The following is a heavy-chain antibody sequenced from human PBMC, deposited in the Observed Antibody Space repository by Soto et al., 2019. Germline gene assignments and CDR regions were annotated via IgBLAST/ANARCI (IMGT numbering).Heavy chain of an antibody. CDR2: IIPIFGTA. Sequence: SVKVSCKDSGGTLSSYAISWVRQAPGQGLEWMGGIIPIFGTANYAQKFQGRVTITADESTSTAYMELSSLRSEDTAVYYGARVRDGYNCDYWGQGSLVTVSS. V-gene: IGHV1-69*13. D-gene: IGHD5-12*01. CDR1: GGTLSSYA. CDR3: ARVRDGYNCDY. J-gene: IGHJ4*02.